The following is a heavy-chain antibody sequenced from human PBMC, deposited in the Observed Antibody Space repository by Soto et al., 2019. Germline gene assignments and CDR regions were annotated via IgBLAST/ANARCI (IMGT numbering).Heavy chain of an antibody. Sequence: PGGSLRLSCAASGFTFSDYYMSWIRQAPGKGLEWVSYISSSGSTIYYADSVKGRFTISRDNAKNSLYLQMNSLRAEDTAVYYCARGMLQQLLSPAAIDIWGQGTMVTVSS. CDR2: ISSSGSTI. CDR1: GFTFSDYY. D-gene: IGHD6-13*01. V-gene: IGHV3-11*01. J-gene: IGHJ3*02. CDR3: ARGMLQQLLSPAAIDI.